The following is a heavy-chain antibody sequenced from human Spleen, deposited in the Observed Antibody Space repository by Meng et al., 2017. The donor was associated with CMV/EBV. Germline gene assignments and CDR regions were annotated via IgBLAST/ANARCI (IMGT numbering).Heavy chain of an antibody. CDR2: ISAYNGNT. CDR3: AMTTVTSGGRTFDY. CDR1: GYTFTSYG. J-gene: IGHJ4*02. D-gene: IGHD4-17*01. Sequence: SGYTFTSYGISWVRQAPGQGLEWMGWISAYNGNTNYAQKLQGRVTMTRDTSINTAYMELRSLRSDDTAVYYCAMTTVTSGGRTFDYWGQGTLVTVSS. V-gene: IGHV1-18*01.